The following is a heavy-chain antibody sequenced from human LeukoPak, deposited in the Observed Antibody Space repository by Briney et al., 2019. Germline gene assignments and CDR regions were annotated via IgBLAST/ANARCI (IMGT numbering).Heavy chain of an antibody. J-gene: IGHJ4*02. Sequence: GASVKVSCKASGYSFTGYFLHWVRQAPGQGLEWMGWINPNNGLTNYTQKFKGRVTMTRDTSSATGYMELNRPTSDDTAVFYCARAWGSLYYFDHWGQGTLVTVSS. CDR1: GYSFTGYF. D-gene: IGHD3-16*01. V-gene: IGHV1-2*02. CDR2: INPNNGLT. CDR3: ARAWGSLYYFDH.